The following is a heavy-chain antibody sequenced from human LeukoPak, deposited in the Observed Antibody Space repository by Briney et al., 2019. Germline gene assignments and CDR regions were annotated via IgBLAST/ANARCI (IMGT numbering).Heavy chain of an antibody. CDR2: IHRSGSP. CDR3: AREILGGFKPGAY. V-gene: IGHV4-4*02. D-gene: IGHD1-14*01. J-gene: IGHJ4*02. Sequence: PAETLSLTCTVSLDSTTSNFWSWVRQPPGKGLEWIGEIHRSGSPNYNPSLQSRVTISIDRSRNQIVLELSSVTAADTAVYYCAREILGGFKPGAYWGQGILVTVS. CDR1: LDSTTSNF.